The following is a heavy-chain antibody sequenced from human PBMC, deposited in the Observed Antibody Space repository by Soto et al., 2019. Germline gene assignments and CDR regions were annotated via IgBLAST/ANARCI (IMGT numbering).Heavy chain of an antibody. J-gene: IGHJ4*02. Sequence: GGSLRLSCGTSGFTFANFGMGWVRQAPGKGLYWVSGISSSGRRTYYADSVKGRFTISRDNSKNTLYLQMDSLRGDDTAVYYCAKVAKSGVVVKYFDSWGQGALVTVSS. CDR2: ISSSGRRT. CDR1: GFTFANFG. D-gene: IGHD3-3*01. CDR3: AKVAKSGVVVKYFDS. V-gene: IGHV3-23*01.